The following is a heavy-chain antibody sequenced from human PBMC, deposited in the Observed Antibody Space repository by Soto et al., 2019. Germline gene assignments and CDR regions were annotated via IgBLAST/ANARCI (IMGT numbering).Heavy chain of an antibody. Sequence: EVQLVESGGGLVQPGGSLRLSCAAPGFTFSSYWMHWVRQAPGKGLVWVSRINSDGSSTSYADSVKGRFTISRDNAKNTLYLQMSSLRAEDTAVYYCAREVVVAASSNWFDPWGQGTLVTVSS. CDR3: AREVVVAASSNWFDP. CDR1: GFTFSSYW. D-gene: IGHD2-15*01. CDR2: INSDGSST. J-gene: IGHJ5*02. V-gene: IGHV3-74*01.